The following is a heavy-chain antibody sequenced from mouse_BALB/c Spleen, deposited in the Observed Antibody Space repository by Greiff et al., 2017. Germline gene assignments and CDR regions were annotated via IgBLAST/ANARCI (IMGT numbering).Heavy chain of an antibody. J-gene: IGHJ2*01. V-gene: IGHV5-6-5*01. Sequence: EVMLVESGGGLVKPGGSLKLSCAASGFTFSSYAMSWVRQTPEKRLEWVASISSGGSTYYPDSVKGRFTISRDNARNILYLQMSSLRSEDTAMYYCARGTGGYFDYWGQGTTLTVSS. D-gene: IGHD1-1*02. CDR2: ISSGGST. CDR1: GFTFSSYA. CDR3: ARGTGGYFDY.